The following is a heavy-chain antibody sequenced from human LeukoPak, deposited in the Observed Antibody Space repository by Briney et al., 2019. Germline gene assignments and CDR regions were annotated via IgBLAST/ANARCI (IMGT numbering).Heavy chain of an antibody. V-gene: IGHV3-74*01. Sequence: GGSLRLSCAASGFTFSDYYMSWIRQAPGKGLVWVSRISTDGSSTSYADSVKGRFTISRDNAKNTLYLQMNSLTAEDTAVYYCARDPKQLIVGAATGGDWGQGTLVTVSS. D-gene: IGHD1-26*01. J-gene: IGHJ4*02. CDR2: ISTDGSST. CDR3: ARDPKQLIVGAATGGD. CDR1: GFTFSDYY.